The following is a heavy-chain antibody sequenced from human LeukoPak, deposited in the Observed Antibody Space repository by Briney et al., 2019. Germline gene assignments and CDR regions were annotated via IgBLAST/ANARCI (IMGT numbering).Heavy chain of an antibody. CDR2: ISWNSGSI. CDR3: AKFGRPYYYGSGDPFDY. Sequence: PGRSLRLSCAASGFTFDDYAMPWVRQAPGKGLEWVSGISWNSGSIGYADSVKGRFTISRDNAKNSLYLQMNSLRAEDTALYYCAKFGRPYYYGSGDPFDYWGQGTLVTVSS. D-gene: IGHD3-10*01. J-gene: IGHJ4*02. V-gene: IGHV3-9*01. CDR1: GFTFDDYA.